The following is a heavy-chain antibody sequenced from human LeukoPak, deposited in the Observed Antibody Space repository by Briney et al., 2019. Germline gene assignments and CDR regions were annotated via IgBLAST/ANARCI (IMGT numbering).Heavy chain of an antibody. CDR2: IYYSGST. CDR3: ARARYGSSPFDY. D-gene: IGHD6-6*01. V-gene: IGHV4-59*01. J-gene: IGHJ4*02. CDR1: GGSISSSY. Sequence: SETLSLTCTVSGGSISSSYWSWIRQPPGKGLDWIGYIYYSGSTNYNPFLKSRVTISVDTSKNQFSLKLSSVTAADTAVYYCARARYGSSPFDYWGQGTLVTVSS.